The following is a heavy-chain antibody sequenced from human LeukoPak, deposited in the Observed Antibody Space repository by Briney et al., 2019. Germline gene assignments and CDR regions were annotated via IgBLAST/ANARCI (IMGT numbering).Heavy chain of an antibody. CDR2: ISSDGSNE. CDR1: GFTFSSYA. CDR3: ARGVLLDY. Sequence: PGGSLRLSWAASGFTFSSYAMHWVRQAPGKGLEWVAVISSDGSNEYYADSVKGRFTISRDNSKNTLYLQMNSLRAEDTAVYYCARGVLLDYWGQGTLVTVSS. J-gene: IGHJ4*02. V-gene: IGHV3-30-3*01. D-gene: IGHD2-15*01.